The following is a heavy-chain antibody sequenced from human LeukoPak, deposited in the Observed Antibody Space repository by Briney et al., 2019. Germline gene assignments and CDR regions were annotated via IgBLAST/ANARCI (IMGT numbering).Heavy chain of an antibody. D-gene: IGHD5-12*01. J-gene: IGHJ4*02. CDR1: GGSISSGSYY. V-gene: IGHV4-39*07. Sequence: KTSETLSLTCTVSGGSISSGSYYWSWIRQPPGKGLEWIGSIYHSGSTYYNPSLKSRVTISVDTSKNQFSLKLSPVTAADTAVYYCARLRRLLTTFDYWGQGTLVTVSS. CDR3: ARLRRLLTTFDY. CDR2: IYHSGST.